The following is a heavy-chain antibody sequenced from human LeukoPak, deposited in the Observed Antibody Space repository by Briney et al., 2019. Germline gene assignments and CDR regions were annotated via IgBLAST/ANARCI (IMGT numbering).Heavy chain of an antibody. V-gene: IGHV4-38-2*02. J-gene: IGHJ5*02. D-gene: IGHD5-18*01. CDR1: GYSISSGYY. CDR3: ARDIQLWTGDGLNWFDP. CDR2: IYQTGST. Sequence: SETLSLTCTVSGYSISSGYYWGWIRQPPGKGLEWIGSIYQTGSTYYNPSLKSRVTISVDTSKNQFSLKLTSVTAADTAVYYCARDIQLWTGDGLNWFDPWGQGTLVTVSS.